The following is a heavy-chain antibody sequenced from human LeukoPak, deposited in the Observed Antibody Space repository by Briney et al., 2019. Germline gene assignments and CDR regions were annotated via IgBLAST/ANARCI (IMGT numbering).Heavy chain of an antibody. J-gene: IGHJ3*02. D-gene: IGHD2-2*01. CDR3: ARGRQLLIYSPPDAFDI. CDR2: IYYSGST. CDR1: GDSISSGGYY. V-gene: IGHV4-31*03. Sequence: LSQTLSLTCTVSGDSISSGGYYWSWIRQHPGEGLGWIGYIYYSGSTYYNPSLKSRVTISVNTPKNQFSLKLSSVTPADTAVYYCARGRQLLIYSPPDAFDIWGQGTMVTVSS.